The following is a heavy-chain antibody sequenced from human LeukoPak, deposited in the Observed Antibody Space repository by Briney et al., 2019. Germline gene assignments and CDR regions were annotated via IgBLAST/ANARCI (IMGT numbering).Heavy chain of an antibody. CDR2: IIGNGYHT. CDR3: ARESTTRTVIFGVVRINTLDI. D-gene: IGHD3-3*01. J-gene: IGHJ3*02. CDR1: GFTFSTYA. V-gene: IGHV3-21*01. Sequence: GGSLRLSCAASGFTFSTYAMNWVRQAPEKGLEWVSGIIGNGYHTYYADSVKGRFTITRDNAKNSVYLQMNSLRAEDTAVYYCARESTTRTVIFGVVRINTLDIWGQGTVVTVSS.